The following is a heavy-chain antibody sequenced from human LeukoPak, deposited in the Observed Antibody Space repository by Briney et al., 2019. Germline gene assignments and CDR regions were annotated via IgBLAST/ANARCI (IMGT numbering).Heavy chain of an antibody. CDR3: ARAPVPAAGPGAEYYYYYMDV. J-gene: IGHJ6*03. V-gene: IGHV4-34*01. CDR2: INHSGST. CDR1: GGSITDYY. Sequence: NPSETLSLTCALSGGSITDYYYNWVRQPPGKGLEWIGEINHSGSTTYNPSLKSRVIIAVDTSKNQFSLKLSSVTAADTAVYYCARAPVPAAGPGAEYYYYYMDVWGKGTTVTISS. D-gene: IGHD6-13*01.